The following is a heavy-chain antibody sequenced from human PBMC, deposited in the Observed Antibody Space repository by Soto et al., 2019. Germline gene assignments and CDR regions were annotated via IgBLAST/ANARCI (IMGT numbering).Heavy chain of an antibody. J-gene: IGHJ6*02. CDR1: GGSISSSNW. CDR2: IYHSGST. Sequence: QVQLQESGPGLVKPSGTLSLTCAVSGGSISSSNWWSWVRQPPGKGLEWIGEIYHSGSTNYNPSLKCRVTLSVDKSKNQFALRLTSVTAADTAVYYCARVSGSYYYGMDVWGQGTTVTVSS. V-gene: IGHV4-4*02. D-gene: IGHD1-26*01. CDR3: ARVSGSYYYGMDV.